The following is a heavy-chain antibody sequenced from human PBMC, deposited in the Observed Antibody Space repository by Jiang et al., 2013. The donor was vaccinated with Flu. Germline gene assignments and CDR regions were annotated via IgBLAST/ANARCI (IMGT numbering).Heavy chain of an antibody. V-gene: IGHV1-18*01. J-gene: IGHJ5*02. CDR2: ISIYTGDT. CDR3: ARGQAWFDR. Sequence: GAEVKKPGASVKVSCKASGYIFRRYGITWVRQAPGQGLEWMGWISIYTGDTYYAQKFQGRVTMTTDTSTTTAYMELTSLRSDDTAKYYCARGQAWFDRWGQGPWSPSPQ. CDR1: GYIFRRYG.